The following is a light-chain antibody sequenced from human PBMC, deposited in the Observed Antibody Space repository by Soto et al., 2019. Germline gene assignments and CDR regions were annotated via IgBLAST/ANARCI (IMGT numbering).Light chain of an antibody. CDR1: SGHSSYA. V-gene: IGLV4-69*01. Sequence: QPVLTQSPSASASLGASVKLTCTLSSGHSSYAIAWHQHQPDKGPRYLMKLNSDGSHNKGDGIPDRFSGSSSGAERYLTISSLQSEDEADYYCQTWGTGIVIFGGGTKLTVL. CDR3: QTWGTGIVI. J-gene: IGLJ2*01. CDR2: LNSDGSH.